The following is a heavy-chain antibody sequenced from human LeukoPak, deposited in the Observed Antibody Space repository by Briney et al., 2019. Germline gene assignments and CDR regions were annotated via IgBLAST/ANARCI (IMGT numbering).Heavy chain of an antibody. J-gene: IGHJ6*02. CDR3: ARGGGLDV. D-gene: IGHD3-16*01. CDR1: GFTFSIYA. CDR2: ISGTSGNT. Sequence: PGGSLRLSCAASGFTFSIYAMSWVRQAPGKGLEWVSSISGTSGNTYYADSVKGRFAISRDNSKDTLYLQMSNLRAEDTAVYFCARGGGLDVWGQGATVTVSS. V-gene: IGHV3-23*01.